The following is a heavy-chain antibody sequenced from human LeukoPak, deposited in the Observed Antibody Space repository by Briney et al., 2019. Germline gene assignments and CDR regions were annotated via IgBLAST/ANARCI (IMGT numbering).Heavy chain of an antibody. Sequence: GGSLRLSCAASGFTFSSYAMSWVRQAPGKGLEWVSAISGSGGSTYYADSVKGRFTISRDNSKNTLYLQMNSLRAEDTAVYYCAKETGKYQLLSMWLDPWGQGTLVTVSS. D-gene: IGHD2-2*01. CDR3: AKETGKYQLLSMWLDP. J-gene: IGHJ5*02. CDR1: GFTFSSYA. V-gene: IGHV3-23*01. CDR2: ISGSGGST.